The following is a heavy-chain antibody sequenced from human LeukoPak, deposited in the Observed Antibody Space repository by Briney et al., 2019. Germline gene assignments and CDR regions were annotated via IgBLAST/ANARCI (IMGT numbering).Heavy chain of an antibody. V-gene: IGHV3-53*01. CDR2: IYSDNT. CDR3: ARRAGAYSHPYDY. Sequence: GGSLRLSCAVSGFTVSSNSMSWVRQAPGKGLEWVSFIYSDNTHYSDSVKGRFTISGDNSKNTLYLQMNSLRAEDTAVYYCARRAGAYSHPYDYWGQGTLVTVSS. CDR1: GFTVSSNS. D-gene: IGHD4/OR15-4a*01. J-gene: IGHJ4*02.